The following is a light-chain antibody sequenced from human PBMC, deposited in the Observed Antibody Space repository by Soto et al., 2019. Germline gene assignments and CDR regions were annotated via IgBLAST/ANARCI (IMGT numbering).Light chain of an antibody. CDR2: GTS. V-gene: IGKV3-20*01. J-gene: IGKJ1*01. CDR3: QQYVSWT. Sequence: EIVLTQSPGTLSVSPGERATLSCRASQTISSNYLAWYQQKPGQAPSLLIYGTSSRATGIPARFSGSGSGTDFTLTISRLEPEDSAIYYCQQYVSWTFGQGTKVEIK. CDR1: QTISSNY.